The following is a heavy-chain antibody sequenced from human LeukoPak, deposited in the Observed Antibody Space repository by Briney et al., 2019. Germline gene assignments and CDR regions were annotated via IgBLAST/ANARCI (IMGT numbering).Heavy chain of an antibody. CDR3: AKDRHSSSWYGADWNWFDP. J-gene: IGHJ5*02. Sequence: PGGSLRLSCAASGFTFSSYGMHWVRQAPGKGLEWVAVISCDGSNKYYADSVKGRFTISRDNSKDTLYLQMNSLRAEDTAVYYCAKDRHSSSWYGADWNWFDPWGQGTLVTVSS. D-gene: IGHD6-13*01. V-gene: IGHV3-30*18. CDR2: ISCDGSNK. CDR1: GFTFSSYG.